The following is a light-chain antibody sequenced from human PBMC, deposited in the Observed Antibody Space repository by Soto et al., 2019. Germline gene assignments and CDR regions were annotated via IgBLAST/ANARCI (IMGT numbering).Light chain of an antibody. CDR3: QQRASWPPFT. V-gene: IGKV3-11*01. CDR1: ETIRTS. J-gene: IGKJ4*01. CDR2: DAF. Sequence: EVILTQFPATLSMSPGESATLSCRASETIRTSLAWYQHRPGQPPRLLIYDAFNRATGIPPRFSGGGSGTDFTLTISGLEPEDVAVYYCQQRASWPPFTFGGGTKVEIK.